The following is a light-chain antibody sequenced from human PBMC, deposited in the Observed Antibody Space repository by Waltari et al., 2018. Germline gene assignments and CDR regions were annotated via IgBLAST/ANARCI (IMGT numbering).Light chain of an antibody. CDR2: YDS. CDR1: NIESKR. J-gene: IGLJ2*01. V-gene: IGLV3-21*04. CDR3: QVWDDSNNSGV. Sequence: SYVLTQTPSVSLAPGPTATLTCGGDNIESKRVHWYQLQPGQAPVLVMFYDSDRPPGIPDRFSGSNSGNTATLTISRVEDDDEADYFCQVWDDSNNSGVFGGGTKLTVL.